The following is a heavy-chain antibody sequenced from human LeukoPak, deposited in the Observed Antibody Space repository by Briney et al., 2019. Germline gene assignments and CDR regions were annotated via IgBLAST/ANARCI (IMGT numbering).Heavy chain of an antibody. CDR3: ARGRYFDWLPSNWFDP. CDR2: IYYSGST. D-gene: IGHD3-9*01. J-gene: IGHJ5*02. Sequence: SETLSLTCTVSGGSISGSYWSWIRQPPGERLEWIGYIYYSGSTIYNPSLKSRVTISVDTSKNQVSLELSSVTAADTAVYYCARGRYFDWLPSNWFDPWGQGTLVTVSS. CDR1: GGSISGSY. V-gene: IGHV4-59*01.